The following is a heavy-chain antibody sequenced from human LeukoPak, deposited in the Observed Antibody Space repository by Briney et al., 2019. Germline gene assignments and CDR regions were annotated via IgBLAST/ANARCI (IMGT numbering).Heavy chain of an antibody. CDR1: GYTFSRYY. D-gene: IGHD2-21*02. CDR3: ARVTCPGGDCYYYYGLDV. CDR2: ISPSGGST. Sequence: ASVTVSCKASGYTFSRYYMHWVRQAPGQGLEWMGIISPSGGSTTYAQKFQGRVTMTRDTSTSTVYMELSSLRSDDTAVYYCARVTCPGGDCYYYYGLDVWGQGTTVTVSS. J-gene: IGHJ6*02. V-gene: IGHV1-46*01.